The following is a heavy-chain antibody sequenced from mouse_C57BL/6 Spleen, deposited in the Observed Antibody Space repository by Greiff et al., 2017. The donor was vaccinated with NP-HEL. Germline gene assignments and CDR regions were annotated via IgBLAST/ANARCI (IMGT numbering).Heavy chain of an antibody. J-gene: IGHJ1*03. V-gene: IGHV1-7*01. CDR2: INPSSGYT. Sequence: VQLQQSGAELAKPGASVKLSCKASGYTFTSYWMHWVKQRPGQGLEWIGYINPSSGYTKYNQKFKDKATLTADQSSSTAYRQLSSMTYEDAAVYYCARKVITTVVADFDVGGTGTTVTVSS. D-gene: IGHD1-1*01. CDR1: GYTFTSYW. CDR3: ARKVITTVVADFDV.